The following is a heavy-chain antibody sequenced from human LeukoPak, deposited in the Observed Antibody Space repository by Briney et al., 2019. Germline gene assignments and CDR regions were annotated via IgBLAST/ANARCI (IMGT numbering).Heavy chain of an antibody. V-gene: IGHV4-34*01. CDR3: ARESVNDY. J-gene: IGHJ4*02. CDR2: INHSGST. Sequence: SETLSLTCAVYGGSFSGYYWSWIRQPPGKGLEWIGEINHSGSTNYNPSLMSRVTISVDTSKNQFSLKLSSVTAADTAVYYCARESVNDYWGQGTLVTVSS. CDR1: GGSFSGYY. D-gene: IGHD5/OR15-5a*01.